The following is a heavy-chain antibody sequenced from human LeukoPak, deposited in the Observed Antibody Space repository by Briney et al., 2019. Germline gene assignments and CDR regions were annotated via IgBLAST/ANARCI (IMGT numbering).Heavy chain of an antibody. CDR1: GFTFDDYA. CDR2: ISGDGGST. CDR3: AKDIVDKWELLLDAFDI. V-gene: IGHV3-43*02. Sequence: GGSLRLSCAASGFTFDDYAMHWVRQAPGKGLEWVSLISGDGGSTYYADSVKGRFTISRDNSKNSLYLQMNSLRTEDTALYYCAKDIVDKWELLLDAFDIWGQGTMVTVSS. J-gene: IGHJ3*02. D-gene: IGHD1-26*01.